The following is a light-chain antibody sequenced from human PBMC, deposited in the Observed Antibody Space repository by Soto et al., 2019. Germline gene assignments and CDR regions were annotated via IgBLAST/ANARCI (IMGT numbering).Light chain of an antibody. J-gene: IGKJ1*01. CDR2: GAS. Sequence: EIVLTQPPGPLSLSPGERATLSCRASQSVSSNYLAWYQQKPGQAPRVLIYGASSRATGIPDRFSGSGSGTDFTLTISRLEPEDFAVYYCQQYGSPPWTFGQGTKVEIK. CDR3: QQYGSPPWT. CDR1: QSVSSNY. V-gene: IGKV3-20*01.